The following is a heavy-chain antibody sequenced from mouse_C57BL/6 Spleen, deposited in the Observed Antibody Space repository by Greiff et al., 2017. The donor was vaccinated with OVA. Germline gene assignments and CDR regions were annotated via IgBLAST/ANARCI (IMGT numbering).Heavy chain of an antibody. Sequence: VQLQQSGPELVKPGASVKISCKASGYTFTDYYMNWVKQSHGKSLEWIGDINPNNGGTSYNQKFKGKATLTVDKSSSTAYMELRSLTSEDSAVDYCARSGVTSVVGAAYWGQGTLVTVSA. CDR2: INPNNGGT. V-gene: IGHV1-26*01. D-gene: IGHD1-1*01. J-gene: IGHJ3*01. CDR1: GYTFTDYY. CDR3: ARSGVTSVVGAAY.